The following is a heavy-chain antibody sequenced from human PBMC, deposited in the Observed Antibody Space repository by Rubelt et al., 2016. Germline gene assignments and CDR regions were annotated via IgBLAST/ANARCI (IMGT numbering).Heavy chain of an antibody. CDR3: AREVGATDL. CDR2: FDPEEAET. V-gene: IGHV1-24*01. J-gene: IGHJ4*02. Sequence: QVQLEQSGAEVKKPGASVKVSCKVSGYTLSELSMHWVRQAPGKGLEWMGGFDPEEAETIYAKKFQGRVTMTEDTSTATAYMGLGSLKSADTALYYCAREVGATDLWGQGTLVTGSS. D-gene: IGHD1-26*01. CDR1: GYTLSELS.